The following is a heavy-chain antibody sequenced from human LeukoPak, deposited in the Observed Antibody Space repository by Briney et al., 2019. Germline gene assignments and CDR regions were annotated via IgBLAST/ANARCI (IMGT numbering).Heavy chain of an antibody. J-gene: IGHJ4*02. CDR3: ASAGLVYSSGWYLETPFDY. Sequence: GGSLRLSCTASGFTFSSYEMNWVRQAPGKGLEWVSYIRSDGSTIFYADSVKGRSTISRDNAKNSLYLQMNSLRAEDTAVYYCASAGLVYSSGWYLETPFDYWGQGTLVTVSS. CDR1: GFTFSSYE. CDR2: IRSDGSTI. D-gene: IGHD6-13*01. V-gene: IGHV3-48*03.